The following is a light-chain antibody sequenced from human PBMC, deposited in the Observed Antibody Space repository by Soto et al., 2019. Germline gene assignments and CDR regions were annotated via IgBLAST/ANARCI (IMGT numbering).Light chain of an antibody. V-gene: IGKV3-15*01. J-gene: IGKJ1*01. CDR2: CAS. CDR1: QSISSRY. Sequence: EIVLTQSPGTLSLSPGERATFYCRASQSISSRYLASYHQKPGQDPRLLIFCASTRATNIPVRFSGSGCGREFILTISSLQSEDFAVYYCQQYNACPRTFGQGTKVDI. CDR3: QQYNACPRT.